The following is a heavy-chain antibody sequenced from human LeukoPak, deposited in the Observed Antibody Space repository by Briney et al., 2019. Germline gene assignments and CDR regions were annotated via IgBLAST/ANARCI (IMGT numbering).Heavy chain of an antibody. CDR3: AKVRSDSSGWYGTYFDY. V-gene: IGHV3-23*01. Sequence: PGGSLRLSCAASGFTFSSYAMSWVRQAPGKGLEWVSAISGSGGSTYYADFVKGRFTISRDNSKNTLYLQMNSLGAEDTAVYYCAKVRSDSSGWYGTYFDYWGQGTLVTVSS. J-gene: IGHJ4*02. CDR1: GFTFSSYA. D-gene: IGHD6-19*01. CDR2: ISGSGGST.